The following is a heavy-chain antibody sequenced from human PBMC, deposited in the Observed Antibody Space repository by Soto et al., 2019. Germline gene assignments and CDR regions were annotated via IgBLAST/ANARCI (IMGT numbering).Heavy chain of an antibody. J-gene: IGHJ4*02. CDR3: ARANSVTNFDY. CDR1: GDSIRSGAYY. CDR2: IFYTGTT. Sequence: SETLSLTCNVTGDSIRSGAYYWSWIRQLPGKGLEWIGFIFYTGTTLYNPSLRSRVTISVDTVDTSSNQFSLKLKSVTAADTAVYFCARANSVTNFDYWGPGTLVTVSS. V-gene: IGHV4-31*03. D-gene: IGHD4-17*01.